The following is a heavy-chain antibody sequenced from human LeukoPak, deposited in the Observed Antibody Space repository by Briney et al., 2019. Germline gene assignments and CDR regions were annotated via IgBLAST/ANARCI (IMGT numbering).Heavy chain of an antibody. D-gene: IGHD1-26*01. V-gene: IGHV3-23*01. CDR1: GFTFSSYA. J-gene: IGHJ6*03. CDR3: APWEPRGHYYMDV. CDR2: ITGSGGST. Sequence: PGGSLRLSCAASGFTFSSYAISWVRQAPGKGLEWVSAITGSGGSTYYADSVQGRFTISRDNSRNTLYLQMNSLRAEDKAVYYCAPWEPRGHYYMDVWGKRTTVTVSS.